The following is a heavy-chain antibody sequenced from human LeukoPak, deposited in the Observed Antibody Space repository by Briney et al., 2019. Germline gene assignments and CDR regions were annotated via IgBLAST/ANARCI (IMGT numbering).Heavy chain of an antibody. CDR1: GFTFSSYG. D-gene: IGHD1-26*01. CDR3: AKVLNGAAYHYYYYYMDV. CDR2: IRYDGSNK. Sequence: QTGGSLRLSCAASGFTFSSYGMHWVRQAPGKGLEWVAFIRYDGSNKYYADSVKGRFTISRDNSKNTLYLQMNSLRAEDTAVYYCAKVLNGAAYHYYYYYMDVWGKGTTVTISS. J-gene: IGHJ6*03. V-gene: IGHV3-30*02.